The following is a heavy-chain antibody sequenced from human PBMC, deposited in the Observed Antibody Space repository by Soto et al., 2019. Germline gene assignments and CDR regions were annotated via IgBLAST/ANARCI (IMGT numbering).Heavy chain of an antibody. J-gene: IGHJ6*02. V-gene: IGHV3-15*07. D-gene: IGHD1-26*01. Sequence: EVQLVESGRGLVRPGGSLGLSCSASDYTLNKAWVNWVRQAPGKGLEWVGRIKKESDGGTTEYAAPVKGRFTITRDQSKGRVYLKVDGLKIEDTGGYYCSAGFCNSGGMDVGGEGTAVTVSS. CDR1: DYTLNKAW. CDR2: IKKESDGGTT. CDR3: SAGFCNSGGMDV.